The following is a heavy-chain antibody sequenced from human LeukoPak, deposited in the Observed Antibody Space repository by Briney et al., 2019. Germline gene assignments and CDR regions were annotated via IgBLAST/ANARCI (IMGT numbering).Heavy chain of an antibody. V-gene: IGHV3-7*03. CDR1: GFTFSNHW. CDR3: AREFNIAVAGIYTGFDV. J-gene: IGHJ3*01. Sequence: GGSLRLSCAASGFTFSNHWMSWVRQAPGKGLEWVTNINPDGSEQHYMDSVEGRFTISRDNAKNSLYLQMSSLRADDTAVYYCAREFNIAVAGIYTGFDVWGQGTVVTVS. D-gene: IGHD6-19*01. CDR2: INPDGSEQ.